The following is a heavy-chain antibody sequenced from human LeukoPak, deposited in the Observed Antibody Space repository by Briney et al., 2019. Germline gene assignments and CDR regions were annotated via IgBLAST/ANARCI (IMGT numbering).Heavy chain of an antibody. CDR1: VYTFSSYS. CDR3: ARDPVVAATRGFDY. Sequence: GGTLRLFCAASVYTFSSYSMNWVRGARGKGLEWVSYITSSSSYIYYADSVKGRFTISRDNGKNSMYLQMNSLRAEDTAVYYCARDPVVAATRGFDYWGQGTLVIVSS. D-gene: IGHD2-15*01. CDR2: ITSSSSYI. J-gene: IGHJ4*02. V-gene: IGHV3-21*01.